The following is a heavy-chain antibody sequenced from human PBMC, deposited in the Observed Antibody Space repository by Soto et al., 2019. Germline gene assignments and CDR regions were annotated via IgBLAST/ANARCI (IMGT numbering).Heavy chain of an antibody. Sequence: GGSLRLSCAASGFTFSSYSMNWVRQAPGRGLEWVSSISSSSSYIYYADSVKGRFTISRDNAKNSLYLQMNSLRAEDTAVYYCARGLYYYDSSGYYGNWGQGTLVTVSS. CDR1: GFTFSSYS. CDR2: ISSSSSYI. V-gene: IGHV3-21*01. CDR3: ARGLYYYDSSGYYGN. D-gene: IGHD3-22*01. J-gene: IGHJ4*02.